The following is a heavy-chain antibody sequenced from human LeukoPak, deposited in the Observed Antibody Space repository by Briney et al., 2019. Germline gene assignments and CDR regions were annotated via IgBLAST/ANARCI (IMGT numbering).Heavy chain of an antibody. CDR2: MNPNSGNT. CDR1: GYTFITYD. D-gene: IGHD4/OR15-4a*01. V-gene: IGHV1-8*01. J-gene: IGHJ4*02. Sequence: ASVKVSCKASGYTFITYDINWVRQATGQGLEWMGWMNPNSGNTGYAQKFQGRVTMTRNTSISTAYMELSSLRSEDTAVYYCARRAGAYSHPYDYWGQGTLVTVSS. CDR3: ARRAGAYSHPYDY.